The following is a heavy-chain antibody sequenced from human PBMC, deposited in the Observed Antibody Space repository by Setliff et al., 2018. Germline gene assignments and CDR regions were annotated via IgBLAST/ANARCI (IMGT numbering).Heavy chain of an antibody. D-gene: IGHD3-10*01. CDR2: IIPIFGTA. CDR3: ARGGVGDDAFDI. Sequence: SVKVSCKASGGTFSSYAISWARQAPGQGLEWMGGIIPIFGTANYAQKFQGRVTITADESTSTAYMELSSLRPEDTAVYYCARGGVGDDAFDIWGQGTMVTVSS. V-gene: IGHV1-69*13. J-gene: IGHJ3*02. CDR1: GGTFSSYA.